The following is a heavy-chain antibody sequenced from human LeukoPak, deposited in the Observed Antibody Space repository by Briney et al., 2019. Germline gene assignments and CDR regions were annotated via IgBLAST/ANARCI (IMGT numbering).Heavy chain of an antibody. CDR2: IYHSGST. V-gene: IGHV4-59*12. D-gene: IGHD3-9*01. CDR3: ARVFDGRGGY. J-gene: IGHJ4*02. CDR1: GGSISSYY. Sequence: SETLSLTCTVSGGSISSYYWSWIRQPPGKGLEWIGYIYHSGSTYYNPSLKSRVTISVDRSKNQFSLKLSSVTAADTAVYYCARVFDGRGGYWGQGTLVTVSS.